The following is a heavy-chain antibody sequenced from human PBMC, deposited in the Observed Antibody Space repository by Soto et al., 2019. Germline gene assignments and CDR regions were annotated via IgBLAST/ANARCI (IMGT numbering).Heavy chain of an antibody. J-gene: IGHJ4*02. CDR2: IYSGGST. CDR1: GFTVSSNY. D-gene: IGHD5-12*01. CDR3: ARDRDGGYGLGY. Sequence: EVQLVESGGGLVQPGGSLRLSCAASGFTVSSNYMSWVRQAPGKGLEWVSVIYSGGSTYYADSVKGRFTISRDNSKNTLYLQMNSMRAEDTAVYYCARDRDGGYGLGYWGQGTLVTVSS. V-gene: IGHV3-66*01.